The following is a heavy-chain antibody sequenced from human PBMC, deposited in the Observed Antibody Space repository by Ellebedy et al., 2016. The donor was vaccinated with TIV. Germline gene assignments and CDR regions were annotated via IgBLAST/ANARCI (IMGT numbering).Heavy chain of an antibody. Sequence: GESLKISCAASGFTFSSYSMNWVRQAPGKGLEWVSSISSSSSYIYYADSVKGRFTISRDNAKNSLYLQMNSLRAEDTAVYYCARDLRGVRWLRSDFDYWGQGTLVTVSS. V-gene: IGHV3-21*01. D-gene: IGHD4-17*01. CDR1: GFTFSSYS. J-gene: IGHJ4*02. CDR3: ARDLRGVRWLRSDFDY. CDR2: ISSSSSYI.